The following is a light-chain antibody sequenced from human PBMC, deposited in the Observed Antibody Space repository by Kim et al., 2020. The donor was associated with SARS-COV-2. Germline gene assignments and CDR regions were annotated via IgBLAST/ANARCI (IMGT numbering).Light chain of an antibody. CDR3: CAYAGTYTWV. Sequence: GQSVTIACTGTSSDVGGYKYVSWYQHHPGTAPKLVIFDVNQRPSGVPDRFSGSKSGNTASLIISGLQAEDEADYHCCAYAGTYTWVFGGGTKVTVL. V-gene: IGLV2-11*01. CDR2: DVN. CDR1: SSDVGGYKY. J-gene: IGLJ2*01.